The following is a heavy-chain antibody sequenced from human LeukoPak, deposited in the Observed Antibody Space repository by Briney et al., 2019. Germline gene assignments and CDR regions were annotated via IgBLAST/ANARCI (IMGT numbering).Heavy chain of an antibody. CDR2: INQDGSEN. D-gene: IGHD2-21*02. V-gene: IGHV3-7*01. CDR1: GFTSRHFW. J-gene: IGHJ4*02. Sequence: PGRSLTLSCPVSGFTSRHFWMTWDRHVPKEGLEWVGNINQDGSENHHMDSVEGRFTISRDPAENSLYLQMSSLRVEDTAVYYCAKTISDGYIGWGQGTLVTVSS. CDR3: AKTISDGYIG.